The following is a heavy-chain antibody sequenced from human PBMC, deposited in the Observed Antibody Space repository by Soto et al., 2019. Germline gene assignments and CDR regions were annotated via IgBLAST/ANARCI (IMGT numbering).Heavy chain of an antibody. CDR2: ISPK. Sequence: GGSLRLSCAVSGFSFRTYGFHWVRQPPGKGLEWVAVISPKGHSDSVEGRFTISRDNSKDTLYLQMNNLRAEDTAVYYCARDDAFGNENAFDLWGQGTVVTVSS. D-gene: IGHD1-1*01. V-gene: IGHV3-33*01. J-gene: IGHJ3*01. CDR1: GFSFRTYG. CDR3: ARDDAFGNENAFDL.